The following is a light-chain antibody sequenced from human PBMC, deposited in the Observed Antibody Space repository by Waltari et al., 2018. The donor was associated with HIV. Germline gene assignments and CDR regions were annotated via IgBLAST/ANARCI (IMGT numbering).Light chain of an antibody. CDR2: EVS. V-gene: IGKV2-29*03. CDR3: MQAIELYT. Sequence: PGQPASISCKSGQSLLNTDGKTYLYWYLQKPGHSPQPLIYEVSNRFPGVPDRFRGSGSGTDFTLQISRVETEDLGTYYCMQAIELYTFGQGTKLEIK. CDR1: QSLLNTDGKTY. J-gene: IGKJ2*01.